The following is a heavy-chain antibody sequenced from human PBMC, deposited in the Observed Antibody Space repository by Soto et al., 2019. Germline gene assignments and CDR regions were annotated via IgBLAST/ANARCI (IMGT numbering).Heavy chain of an antibody. J-gene: IGHJ4*02. V-gene: IGHV3-23*01. CDR3: AKGASDYYFDS. Sequence: RGSLLVSWVASVLNFSTYAMSSVRQAPGRGLEWVSGISASGSNGFYTDSVKGRFIISMDNSKNTLYLQMNSLRVDDTALYFCAKGASDYYFDSLGQGTMVTVSS. D-gene: IGHD4-17*01. CDR2: ISASGSNG. CDR1: VLNFSTYA.